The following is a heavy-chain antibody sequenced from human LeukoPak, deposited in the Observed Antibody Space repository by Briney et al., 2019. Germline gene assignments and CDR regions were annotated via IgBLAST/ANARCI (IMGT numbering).Heavy chain of an antibody. CDR2: INHSGST. D-gene: IGHD5-18*01. CDR3: AGEAMVTSPGAFDI. J-gene: IGHJ3*02. V-gene: IGHV4-34*01. Sequence: SETLSLTCAVYGGSFSGYYWSWIRQPPGKGLEWIGEINHSGSTNYNPSLKSRVTISVDTSKNQFSLKLSSVTAADTAVYYCAGEAMVTSPGAFDIWGQGTMVTVSS. CDR1: GGSFSGYY.